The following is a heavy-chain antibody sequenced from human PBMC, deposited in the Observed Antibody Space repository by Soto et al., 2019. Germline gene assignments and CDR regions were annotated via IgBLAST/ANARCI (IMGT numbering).Heavy chain of an antibody. D-gene: IGHD2-21*02. CDR1: GYTFSNYA. CDR3: AGGPRYTSAIVQVTAVMYEDGFVP. V-gene: IGHV1-3*01. Sequence: QVQLVQSEAEVKKPGASVKLSCKASGYTFSNYAVQWVRQAPGQSLEWVGWIHAGNGDRKYSQKFHDRVTMTRDTGASTAYRELSTVSTDDTARQCGAGGPRYTSAIVQVTAVMYEDGFVPLGQGPLATVS. CDR2: IHAGNGDR. J-gene: IGHJ5*02.